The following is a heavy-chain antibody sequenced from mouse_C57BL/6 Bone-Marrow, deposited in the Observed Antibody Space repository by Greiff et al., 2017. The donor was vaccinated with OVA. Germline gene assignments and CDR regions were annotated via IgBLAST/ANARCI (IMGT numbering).Heavy chain of an antibody. V-gene: IGHV1-5*01. J-gene: IGHJ4*01. CDR2: IYPGNSDT. Sequence: EVQLQQSGTVLARPGASVKMSCKTSGYTFTSYWMHWVKQRPGQGLEWIGAIYPGNSDTSYNQKFKGKAKLTAVTSASTAYMELSSLTHEDSAVYNCTAMITTRYYAMDYWGQGTSVTVSS. CDR1: GYTFTSYW. CDR3: TAMITTRYYAMDY. D-gene: IGHD2-4*01.